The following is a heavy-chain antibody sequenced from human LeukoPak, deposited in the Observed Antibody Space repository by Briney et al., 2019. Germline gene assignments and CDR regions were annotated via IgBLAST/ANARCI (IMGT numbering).Heavy chain of an antibody. CDR2: IIPIFGTA. V-gene: IGHV1-69*05. J-gene: IGHJ4*02. CDR3: ARVGYSSVNPDY. CDR1: GGTFSSYA. D-gene: IGHD6-19*01. Sequence: SVKVSCKASGGTFSSYAISWVRQAPGQGLEWMGGIIPIFGTANYAQKFQGRVTMTRDTSTSTVYMELSSLRSEDTAVYYCARVGYSSVNPDYWGQGTLVTVSS.